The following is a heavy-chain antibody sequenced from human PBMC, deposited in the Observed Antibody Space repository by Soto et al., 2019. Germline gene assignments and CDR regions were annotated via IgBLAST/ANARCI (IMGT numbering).Heavy chain of an antibody. CDR1: GGTFNNYV. CDR2: IIPIFASA. CDR3: AAYYGSGSFPN. J-gene: IGHJ4*02. V-gene: IGHV1-69*01. D-gene: IGHD3-10*01. Sequence: QVQLVQSGAEVKKPGSSVKVSCKASGGTFNNYVISWVRQAPGQGLEWMGAIIPIFASASYAQNFQGRLTITADESTSSDYMELNSVISEDTAMYYCAAYYGSGSFPNWGQGTLVTVSS.